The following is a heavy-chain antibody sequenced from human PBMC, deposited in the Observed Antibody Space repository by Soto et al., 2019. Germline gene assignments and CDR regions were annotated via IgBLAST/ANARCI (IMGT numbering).Heavy chain of an antibody. V-gene: IGHV3-11*01. D-gene: IGHD6-13*01. CDR2: IDSGDGTT. CDR1: GLDFGVYY. CDR3: VRPYYSSSWFPFDR. J-gene: IGHJ4*02. Sequence: PGGSLGLSCAGSGLDFGVYYMSWIRQAPGKGLEWVSYIDSGDGTTYYTDSVKGRFTISRDNAKKTVYLQMSSLRVEDTALYYCVRPYYSSSWFPFDRWGQGTLVTVSS.